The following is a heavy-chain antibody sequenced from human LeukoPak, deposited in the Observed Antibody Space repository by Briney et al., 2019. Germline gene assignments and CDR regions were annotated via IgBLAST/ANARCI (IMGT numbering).Heavy chain of an antibody. CDR1: GYTFTSYD. CDR2: MNPNSVNT. V-gene: IGHV1-8*03. D-gene: IGHD2-2*02. Sequence: GASVKVSCKASGYTFTSYDINWVRQATGQGLEWMGWMNPNSVNTGYAQKFQGRVTITRDTSISTAYMELSSLRSEDTAVYYCARGGYCSSTSCYMRSPFDPWGQGTLVTVSS. CDR3: ARGGYCSSTSCYMRSPFDP. J-gene: IGHJ5*02.